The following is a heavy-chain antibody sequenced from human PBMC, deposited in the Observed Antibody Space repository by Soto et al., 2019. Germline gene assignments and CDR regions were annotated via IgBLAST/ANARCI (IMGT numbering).Heavy chain of an antibody. CDR2: ISSSSTI. D-gene: IGHD3-22*01. Sequence: GGSLRLSCAASGFTFSSYSMNWVRQAPGKGLEWVSYISSSSTIYYADSVKGRFTISRDNAKNSLYLQMNSLRDEDTAVYYCARGDDDSSGYPLLPYYYYYYGMDVWGQGTTVTVSS. CDR1: GFTFSSYS. V-gene: IGHV3-48*02. J-gene: IGHJ6*02. CDR3: ARGDDDSSGYPLLPYYYYYYGMDV.